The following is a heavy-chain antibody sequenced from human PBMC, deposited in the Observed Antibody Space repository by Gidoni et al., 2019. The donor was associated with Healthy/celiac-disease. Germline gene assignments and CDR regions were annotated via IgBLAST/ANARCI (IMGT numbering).Heavy chain of an antibody. V-gene: IGHV4-59*01. CDR2: IYYRGST. CDR1: GCSLSSYY. Sequence: QVQLQESGPGLAKPSETLSLTCTVSGCSLSSYYWSWIRQPPGKGLEWIGYIYYRGSTNYNPSLKSRVTISVDTSKNQFSLKLSSVPAADTAVYYCARGIAAAGPYYFDYWGQGTLVTVSS. D-gene: IGHD6-13*01. J-gene: IGHJ4*02. CDR3: ARGIAAAGPYYFDY.